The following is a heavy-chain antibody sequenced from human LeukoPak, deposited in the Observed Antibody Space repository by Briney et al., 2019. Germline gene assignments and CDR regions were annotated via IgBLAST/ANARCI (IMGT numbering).Heavy chain of an antibody. J-gene: IGHJ4*02. CDR3: ASLGALAEFDY. CDR2: ISTYNGDT. D-gene: IGHD1-26*01. CDR1: GYTFTSYG. V-gene: IGHV1-18*01. Sequence: ASVKVSCKASGYTFTSYGISWVRQAPGQGLEWMGWISTYNGDTNYAQKLQGRVTMTADTSTSTTYMELRSLRSEDTAVYYCASLGALAEFDYWGQGTLVTVSS.